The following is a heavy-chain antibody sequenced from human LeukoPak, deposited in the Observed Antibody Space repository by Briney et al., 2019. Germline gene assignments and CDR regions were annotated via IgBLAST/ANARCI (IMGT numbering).Heavy chain of an antibody. V-gene: IGHV4-4*09. J-gene: IGHJ6*04. CDR3: ERRAGYCSSTSCYFPLDV. CDR2: IYTSGST. D-gene: IGHD2-2*01. Sequence: SETLSLTCIVNGGSISSYYWSWIRQPPGKELEGIGYIYTSGSTNYNPSLKSRVTISVATSKNQFSLKLSSVTAADTAVYYCERRAGYCSSTSCYFPLDVWGKGTTVTVSS. CDR1: GGSISSYY.